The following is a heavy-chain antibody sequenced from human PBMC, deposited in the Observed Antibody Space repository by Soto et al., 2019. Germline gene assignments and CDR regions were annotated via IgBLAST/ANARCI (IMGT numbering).Heavy chain of an antibody. CDR2: IYYSGST. J-gene: IGHJ2*01. Sequence: QVQLQESGPGLVKPSQTLSLTCTVSGGSISSGGYYWSWIRQHPGKGLEWIGYIYYSGSTYYNPSLKSRVTISVDTSKNQFSLKLSSVTAAATAVYYCARDDPGDYRYFDLWGRGTLVTVSS. CDR1: GGSISSGGYY. D-gene: IGHD4-17*01. CDR3: ARDDPGDYRYFDL. V-gene: IGHV4-31*03.